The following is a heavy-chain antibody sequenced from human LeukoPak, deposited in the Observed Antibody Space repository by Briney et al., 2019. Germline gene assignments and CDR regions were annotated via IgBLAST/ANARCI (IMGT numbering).Heavy chain of an antibody. CDR1: GFTFSSYA. V-gene: IGHV3-23*01. J-gene: IGHJ4*02. CDR3: ANSPLGRSYYDFWSGYLAY. CDR2: ISGSGGST. Sequence: PEGSLRLSCAASGFTFSSYAMSWVRQAPGKGLEWVSAISGSGGSTYYADSVKGRFTISRDNSKNTLYLQMNCLRAEDTAVYYCANSPLGRSYYDFWSGYLAYWGQGTLVTVSS. D-gene: IGHD3-3*01.